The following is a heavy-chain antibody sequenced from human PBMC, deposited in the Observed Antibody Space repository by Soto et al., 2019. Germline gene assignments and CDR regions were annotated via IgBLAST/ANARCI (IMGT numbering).Heavy chain of an antibody. Sequence: QVQLQESGPGLVKPSKTLSLTCTVSGGSISSAAYYWSWIRQHPGKGLEWIGYISHSGSTYYTPSLKSRVIISADTSKNQFSVNLTSVTPADTAVYYCAREYTYGSNFFDCWGQGALVTVSS. CDR3: AREYTYGSNFFDC. CDR1: GGSISSAAYY. CDR2: ISHSGST. V-gene: IGHV4-31*03. D-gene: IGHD5-18*01. J-gene: IGHJ4*02.